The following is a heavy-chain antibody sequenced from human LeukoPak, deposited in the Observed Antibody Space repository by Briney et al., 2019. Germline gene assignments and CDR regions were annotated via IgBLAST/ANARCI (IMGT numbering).Heavy chain of an antibody. CDR3: AKKTGYYFDY. CDR1: GFTFSTYA. D-gene: IGHD3-10*01. J-gene: IGHJ4*02. CDR2: LSGNGGST. V-gene: IGHV3-23*01. Sequence: GSLRLSCAASGFTFSTYAMSWVRQAPGKGLEWVSALSGNGGSTYYADSVKGRFTISRDNSKNTLYLQMNSLRAEDTAVYYCAKKTGYYFDYWGQGTLVTVSS.